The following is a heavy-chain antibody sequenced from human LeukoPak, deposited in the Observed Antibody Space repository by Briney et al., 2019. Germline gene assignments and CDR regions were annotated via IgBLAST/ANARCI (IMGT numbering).Heavy chain of an antibody. D-gene: IGHD3-22*01. CDR3: ARELGYYYDSRFDY. Sequence: GGSLRLSCAASGFTFSSYGMSWVRQAPGKGLEWVSGISGSGGNTYYADSVKGRFTISRDNAKNSLYLQMNSLRAEDTAVYYCARELGYYYDSRFDYWGQGTLVTVSS. CDR2: ISGSGGNT. V-gene: IGHV3-23*01. J-gene: IGHJ4*02. CDR1: GFTFSSYG.